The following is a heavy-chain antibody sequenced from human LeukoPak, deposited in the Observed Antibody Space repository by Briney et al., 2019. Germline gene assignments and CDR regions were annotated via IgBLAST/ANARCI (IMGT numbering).Heavy chain of an antibody. CDR3: AKTDNYDFWSGYLDY. D-gene: IGHD3-3*01. J-gene: IGHJ4*02. CDR2: ISSSSTI. CDR1: GFTFSSYS. Sequence: GGSLRLSCAASGFTFSSYSMNWVRQAPGKGLEWVSYISSSSTIYYADSVKGRFTISRDNAKNSLYLQMNSLRAEDTAVYYCAKTDNYDFWSGYLDYWGQGTLVTVSS. V-gene: IGHV3-48*01.